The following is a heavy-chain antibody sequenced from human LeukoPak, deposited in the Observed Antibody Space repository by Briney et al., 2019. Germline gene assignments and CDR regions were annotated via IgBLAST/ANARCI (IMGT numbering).Heavy chain of an antibody. Sequence: SKTLSLTCSVSGGAIISYYWSWIRQPAGKGPEWIGRIYPTGNTDYNPSLKTRVTMSTDLSKKQFSLRLRSVTAVDTAVYYCARLKFYDSTGYSPGYYMDVWGKGTAVTVSS. CDR2: IYPTGNT. V-gene: IGHV4-4*07. CDR3: ARLKFYDSTGYSPGYYMDV. J-gene: IGHJ6*03. CDR1: GGAIISYY. D-gene: IGHD3-22*01.